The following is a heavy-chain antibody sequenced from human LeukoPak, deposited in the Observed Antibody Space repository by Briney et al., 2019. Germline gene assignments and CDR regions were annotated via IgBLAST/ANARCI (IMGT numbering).Heavy chain of an antibody. V-gene: IGHV2-70*01. D-gene: IGHD6-13*01. CDR1: GFSLSTSRMC. J-gene: IGHJ6*04. CDR3: ARIRAAAGYYYYGMDV. CDR2: IDWDDDK. Sequence: SGPALVKPTQTLTLTCTFSGFSLSTSRMCVSWIRQPPGKSLEWLALIDWDDDKYYSTSLKTRLTISKDTSKNQVVLTMTNMDPVDTATYYCARIRAAAGYYYYGMDVWGKGTTVTVSS.